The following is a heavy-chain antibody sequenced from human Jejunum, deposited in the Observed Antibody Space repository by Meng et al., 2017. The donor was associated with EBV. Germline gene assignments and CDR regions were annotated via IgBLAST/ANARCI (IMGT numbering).Heavy chain of an antibody. Sequence: MQLKDAGPGLCKPSGTLSLICGVSGDTIFSSNWWTWVRQPPGKGLEWIGEIYHSGSTNYNPSLKSRITMSLDKSKNQFSLKLRSVTAADTVVYYCASIHPSIDSWGPGTLVTVSS. CDR3: ASIHPSIDS. D-gene: IGHD2-21*01. CDR1: GDTIFSSNW. V-gene: IGHV4-4*02. J-gene: IGHJ4*02. CDR2: IYHSGST.